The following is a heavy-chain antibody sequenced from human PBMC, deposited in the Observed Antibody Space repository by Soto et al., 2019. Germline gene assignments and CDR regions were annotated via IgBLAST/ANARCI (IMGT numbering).Heavy chain of an antibody. CDR1: GLTISGKKY. CDR3: ATWHEREHAYDV. D-gene: IGHD1-1*01. Sequence: GGSLRLSCAAFGLTISGKKYVAWVRQAPGKGLEWVSALYDVDGSFYADSVKGRFTTSSDSAKTTVYLQMNDLRPDDTAVYYCATWHEREHAYDVWGQGTTVTVSS. V-gene: IGHV3-53*01. J-gene: IGHJ3*01. CDR2: LYDVDGS.